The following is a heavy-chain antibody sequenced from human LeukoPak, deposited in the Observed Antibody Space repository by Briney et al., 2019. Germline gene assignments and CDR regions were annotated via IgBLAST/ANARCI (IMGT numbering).Heavy chain of an antibody. V-gene: IGHV1-18*01. J-gene: IGHJ3*01. CDR1: GYTFTSYG. D-gene: IGHD3-3*01. CDR2: ISTYNDNT. CDR3: ARGRTKSDAFDL. Sequence: ASVKVSCKASGYTFTSYGITCVRQAPGQGLEWMGWISTYNDNTDYAQKLQGRVTMTTDTSTTTAYMELGSLTSDDTAVYYCARGRTKSDAFDLWGQGTMVTVSS.